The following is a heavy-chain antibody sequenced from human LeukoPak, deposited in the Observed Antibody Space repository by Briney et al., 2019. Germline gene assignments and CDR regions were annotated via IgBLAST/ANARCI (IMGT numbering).Heavy chain of an antibody. J-gene: IGHJ4*02. D-gene: IGHD3-22*01. CDR3: ATETKDSSAYYYFDY. CDR2: IRNRARGYTT. CDR1: GSTFSDHY. Sequence: PGGSLRLSCVASGSTFSDHYMDWVRQAPGKGLEWVARIRNRARGYTTDYAASAKGRFTISRDDSEGSLYLQMNSLQTEGTAVYYCATETKDSSAYYYFDYWGQGALVTVSS. V-gene: IGHV3-72*01.